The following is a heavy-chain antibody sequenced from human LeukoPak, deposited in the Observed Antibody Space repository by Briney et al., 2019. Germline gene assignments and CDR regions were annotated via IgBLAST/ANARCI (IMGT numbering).Heavy chain of an antibody. Sequence: GGSLRLSCAASGFTFSSYAMSWVRQAPGRGLERVSAISGSGGSTYYADSVKGRFTISRDNSKNTLYLQMNSLRAEDTAVYYCARDRESFGYYYGMDVWGQGTTVTVSS. J-gene: IGHJ6*02. D-gene: IGHD3-10*01. CDR1: GFTFSSYA. CDR2: ISGSGGST. V-gene: IGHV3-23*01. CDR3: ARDRESFGYYYGMDV.